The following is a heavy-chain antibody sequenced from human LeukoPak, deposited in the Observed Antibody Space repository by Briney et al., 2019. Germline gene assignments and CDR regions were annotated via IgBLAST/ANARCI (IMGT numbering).Heavy chain of an antibody. CDR3: ARGPPIFGVVIIRLNWFDP. CDR1: GYTFTSYA. J-gene: IGHJ5*02. Sequence: ASVKVSCKASGYTFTSYAMHWVRQAPGQRLEWMGWINAGNGNTKYSQKFQGRVTITRDTSASTAYMELSSLRSEDTAVYYCARGPPIFGVVIIRLNWFDPWGQGTLVTVSS. V-gene: IGHV1-3*01. D-gene: IGHD3-3*01. CDR2: INAGNGNT.